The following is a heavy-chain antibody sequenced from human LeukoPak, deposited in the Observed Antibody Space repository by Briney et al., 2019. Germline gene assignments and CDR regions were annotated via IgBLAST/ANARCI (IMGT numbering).Heavy chain of an antibody. CDR2: IYHSGST. V-gene: IGHV4-38-2*02. J-gene: IGHJ4*02. CDR3: ARRGYYDSSGQFDY. CDR1: GYSISSGYY. Sequence: ASETLSLTCTVSGYSISSGYYWGWIRQPPGKGLEWIGSIYHSGSTYYNPSLKSRVTISVDTSKNQFSLKLSSVTAADTAVYYCARRGYYDSSGQFDYWGQGTLVTVSS. D-gene: IGHD3-22*01.